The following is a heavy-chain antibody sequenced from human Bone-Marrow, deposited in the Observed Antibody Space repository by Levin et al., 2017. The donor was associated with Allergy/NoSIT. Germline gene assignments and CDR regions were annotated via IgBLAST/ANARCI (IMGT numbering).Heavy chain of an antibody. V-gene: IGHV3-15*07. Sequence: PGGSLRLSCAASGFTFSNAWMNWVRQAPGKGLEWVGRIKSKTDGGTTDYAAPVKGRFTISRDDSKNTLYLQMNSLKTEDTAVYYCTTHYYGSGSYYLRHYYYDYGMDVWGQGTTVTVSS. D-gene: IGHD3-10*01. CDR2: IKSKTDGGTT. CDR1: GFTFSNAW. J-gene: IGHJ6*02. CDR3: TTHYYGSGSYYLRHYYYDYGMDV.